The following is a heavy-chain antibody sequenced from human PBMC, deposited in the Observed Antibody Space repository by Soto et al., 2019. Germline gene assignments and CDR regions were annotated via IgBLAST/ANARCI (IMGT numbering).Heavy chain of an antibody. Sequence: QITLKESGPTLVKPTQTLTLTCTFSGFSLSTRDVGVGWIRQPPGKALEGLALLYWDDDNRYSPSLRRRLTLTKDTSKNQVVLTMTNMDAVDTATYYCAHGSGWLFDYWGPGTLVTVSS. V-gene: IGHV2-5*02. J-gene: IGHJ4*02. CDR3: AHGSGWLFDY. CDR1: GFSLSTRDVG. CDR2: LYWDDDN. D-gene: IGHD6-19*01.